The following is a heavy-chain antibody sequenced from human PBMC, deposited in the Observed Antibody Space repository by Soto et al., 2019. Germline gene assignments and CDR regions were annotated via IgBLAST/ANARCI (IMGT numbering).Heavy chain of an antibody. CDR1: GDPISSGDYY. Sequence: QVQLQESGPGLVKPSQTLSLTCTVSGDPISSGDYYWSWIRQPPGKGLEWIGYIYYSGTTYYSPSLKSRVTMSVDTSKNQFSLKLSSVTAADTAVYYCARAPYRGTNSRGALDMWGQGTMVTASS. CDR3: ARAPYRGTNSRGALDM. J-gene: IGHJ3*02. CDR2: IYYSGTT. D-gene: IGHD2-8*01. V-gene: IGHV4-30-4*01.